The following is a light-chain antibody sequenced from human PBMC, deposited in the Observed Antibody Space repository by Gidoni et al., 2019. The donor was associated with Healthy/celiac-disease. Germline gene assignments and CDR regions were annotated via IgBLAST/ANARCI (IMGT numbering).Light chain of an antibody. J-gene: IGKJ1*01. CDR3: QQYYSLPWT. CDR2: AAS. V-gene: IGKV1-8*01. Sequence: AIRMTQSPSSFSASTGDRVTITCRASQGISSYLAWYQQKPGKAPKLLIYAASTLQSGVPSRFSGSGSGTDFTLTISCLQSEDFATYYCQQYYSLPWTFGQXTKVEIK. CDR1: QGISSY.